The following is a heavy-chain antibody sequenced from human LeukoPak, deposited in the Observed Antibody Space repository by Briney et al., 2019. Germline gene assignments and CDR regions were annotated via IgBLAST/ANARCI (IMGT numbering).Heavy chain of an antibody. CDR1: GFTFSSYS. V-gene: IGHV3-21*01. J-gene: IGHJ4*02. Sequence: GGSLRLSCAASGFTFSSYSMSWVRQAPGKGLEWVSSISSSSSYIYYADSVKGRFTISRDNAKNSLYLQMNSLRAEDTAVYYCARDKVQSIAVAGPGDYWGQGTLVTVSS. CDR3: ARDKVQSIAVAGPGDY. CDR2: ISSSSSYI. D-gene: IGHD6-19*01.